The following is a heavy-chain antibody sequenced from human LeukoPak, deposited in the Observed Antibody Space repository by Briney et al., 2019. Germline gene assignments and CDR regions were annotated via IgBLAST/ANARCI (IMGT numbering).Heavy chain of an antibody. J-gene: IGHJ6*03. CDR2: ITSSSSHI. CDR1: GFTFSHYS. V-gene: IGHV3-21*01. CDR3: ARVMMGATVTTFHYYCMDV. D-gene: IGHD4-11*01. Sequence: AGGSLRLSCAASGFTFSHYSIDWLRQAPGKGLERVASITSSSSHIYYADSVKGRFTISRDNAKNALYLQMNSLRTEDTAIYYCARVMMGATVTTFHYYCMDVWGVGTTVTVSS.